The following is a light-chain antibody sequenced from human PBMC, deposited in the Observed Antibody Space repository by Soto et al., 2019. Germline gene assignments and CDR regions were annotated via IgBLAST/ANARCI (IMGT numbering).Light chain of an antibody. V-gene: IGLV2-14*01. CDR3: GSYRSTTAV. CDR1: SSDIGAYNS. CDR2: QVS. Sequence: QSALTQPASVSGSPGQSITISCTGTSSDIGAYNSVSWYQQHPGKAPKLIVFQVSFQPSAVSDRFSGSKSDNTASLTISGLQTEDEADYYCGSYRSTTAVFGTGTKVTVL. J-gene: IGLJ1*01.